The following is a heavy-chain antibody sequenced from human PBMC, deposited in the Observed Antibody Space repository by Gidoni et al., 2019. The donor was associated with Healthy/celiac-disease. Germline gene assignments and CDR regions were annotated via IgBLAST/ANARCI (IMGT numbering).Heavy chain of an antibody. CDR2: ISGSGGST. Sequence: EVQLLESGGGLVQPGGSLRLSCAASGFTFSSYAMSWVRQAPGKGLEWVSAISGSGGSTYYADSVKGRFTISRDNSKNTLYLQMNSLRAEDTAVYYCAKSVGLSLEWLLGADFDYWGQGTLVTVSS. J-gene: IGHJ4*02. V-gene: IGHV3-23*01. CDR1: GFTFSSYA. D-gene: IGHD3-3*01. CDR3: AKSVGLSLEWLLGADFDY.